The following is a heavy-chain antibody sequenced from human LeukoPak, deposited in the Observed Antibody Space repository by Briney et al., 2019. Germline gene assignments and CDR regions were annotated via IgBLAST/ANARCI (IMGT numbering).Heavy chain of an antibody. CDR2: ISGSGGST. V-gene: IGHV3-23*01. J-gene: IGHJ4*02. CDR1: GFTFSGYA. Sequence: GGSLRLSCAASGFTFSGYAMSWVRQAPGKGLEWVSAISGSGGSTYYADSVKGRFTISRDNSKNTLYLQMNSLRAEDTAVYYCATDDILTGYSIYDYWGQGTLVTVSS. CDR3: ATDDILTGYSIYDY. D-gene: IGHD3-9*01.